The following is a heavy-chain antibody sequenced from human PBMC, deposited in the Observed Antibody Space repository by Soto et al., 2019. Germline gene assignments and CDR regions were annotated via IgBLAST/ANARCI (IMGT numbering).Heavy chain of an antibody. CDR3: ARGLTSSLYNH. J-gene: IGHJ5*02. D-gene: IGHD6-13*01. Sequence: PGGSLRLSCAASGFTFSDYYMSWIRQAPGKGLEWVSYISSTSIYTNYADSVKGRFTISRDNAKKSLYLQMNTLTAEDTALYYCARGLTSSLYNHWGQGTLVTVSS. CDR2: ISSTSIYT. CDR1: GFTFSDYY. V-gene: IGHV3-11*06.